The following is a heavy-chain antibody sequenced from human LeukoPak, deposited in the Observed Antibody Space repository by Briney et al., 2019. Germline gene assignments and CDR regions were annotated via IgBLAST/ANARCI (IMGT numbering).Heavy chain of an antibody. V-gene: IGHV4-34*01. Sequence: SETLSHTCAVYGGSLCGLYWSWIRPPPRKGLEWRGEINHSGSTNYNPALKSRVTISVDTSKNHFSLKLSSVTAADTAVYYCSRGTMTTVTYFFDYWGQGTLVTVSS. CDR3: SRGTMTTVTYFFDY. CDR2: INHSGST. D-gene: IGHD4-17*01. J-gene: IGHJ4*02. CDR1: GGSLCGLY.